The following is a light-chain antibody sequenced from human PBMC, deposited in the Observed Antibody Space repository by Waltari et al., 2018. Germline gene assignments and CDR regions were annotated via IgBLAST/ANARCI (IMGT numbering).Light chain of an antibody. CDR3: QQYYTVPVS. CDR2: WAS. Sequence: DIVMTQSPDSLAVSLGERATINCKSSQTVLDTSDKKNYLAWYQQKSGQPPKVLVYWASTRESGVPDRVSGSGSGTDFTLTIDNLQADDVAIYYCQQYYTVPVSFGPGTTVDLK. V-gene: IGKV4-1*01. J-gene: IGKJ3*01. CDR1: QTVLDTSDKKNY.